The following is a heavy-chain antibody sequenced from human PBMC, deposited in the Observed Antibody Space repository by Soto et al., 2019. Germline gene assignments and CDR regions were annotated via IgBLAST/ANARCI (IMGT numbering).Heavy chain of an antibody. CDR1: GYTFTSYG. Sequence: APVKGSCKASGYTFTSYGISWLREAAGQGLEWMGWISAYNGNTNYAQKLQGRVTMTTDTSTSTAYMELRSLRSDDTAVYYCAGSNYDILTGYYPAVGYYYGMGVWGQGTTVTVSS. D-gene: IGHD3-9*01. V-gene: IGHV1-18*04. CDR2: ISAYNGNT. J-gene: IGHJ6*02. CDR3: AGSNYDILTGYYPAVGYYYGMGV.